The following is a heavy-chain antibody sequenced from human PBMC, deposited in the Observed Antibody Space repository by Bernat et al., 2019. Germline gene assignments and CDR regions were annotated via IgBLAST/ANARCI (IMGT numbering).Heavy chain of an antibody. Sequence: EVQLVESGGGLVQPGGSLRLSCAASGFTFSSYAMSWVRQAPGKGLEWVSAISGSGGNTYYADSVKGRFTISRDNAKNTLYLQMNSLRAEDTAVYYCAKDLYDFWSGYPEGGFDYWGQGTLVTVSS. V-gene: IGHV3-23*04. CDR3: AKDLYDFWSGYPEGGFDY. J-gene: IGHJ4*02. CDR1: GFTFSSYA. CDR2: ISGSGGNT. D-gene: IGHD3-3*01.